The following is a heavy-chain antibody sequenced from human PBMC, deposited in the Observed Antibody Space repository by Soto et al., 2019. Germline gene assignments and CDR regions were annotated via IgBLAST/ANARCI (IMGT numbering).Heavy chain of an antibody. V-gene: IGHV4-4*02. Sequence: QVQLQESGPGLVKPSGTLSLTCVVSSGSISSSNWWSWVRQPPGKGLEWIGEIYHSGSTNYNPSRMSLVTMSVDRYKNQFSLNLSSVTGADTAVYHCARAGTLTSEKGSYDHYWGQGTLVTVSS. J-gene: IGHJ4*02. D-gene: IGHD3-16*01. CDR3: ARAGTLTSEKGSYDHY. CDR2: IYHSGST. CDR1: SGSISSSNW.